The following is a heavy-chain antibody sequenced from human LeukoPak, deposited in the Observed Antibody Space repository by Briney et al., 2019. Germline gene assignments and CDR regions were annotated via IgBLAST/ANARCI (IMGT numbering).Heavy chain of an antibody. V-gene: IGHV3-48*03. D-gene: IGHD6-13*01. CDR1: GLTFSSYE. CDR3: ARVFVGTADY. CDR2: ISSSGSTI. Sequence: GGSLRLSCAASGLTFSSYELNWVRQAPGKGLEWVSYISSSGSTIYHADSVKGRFTISRDNAENSLYLQMNSLRVEDTAVYYCARVFVGTADYWGQGTLVTVSS. J-gene: IGHJ4*02.